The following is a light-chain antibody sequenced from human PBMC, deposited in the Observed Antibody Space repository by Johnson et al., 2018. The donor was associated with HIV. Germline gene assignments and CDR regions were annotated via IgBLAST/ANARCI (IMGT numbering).Light chain of an antibody. J-gene: IGLJ1*01. Sequence: QSVLTQPPSVSAAPGQRVTISCSGSSSNIGNNYVSWYQQLPGTAPKLLIYDNNKRPSGIPDRFSGSKSGTSATLVITGLQTGDEADYYCGTLDTSLSAGGFFGSGTKVTVL. CDR3: GTLDTSLSAGGF. CDR2: DNN. CDR1: SSNIGNNY. V-gene: IGLV1-51*01.